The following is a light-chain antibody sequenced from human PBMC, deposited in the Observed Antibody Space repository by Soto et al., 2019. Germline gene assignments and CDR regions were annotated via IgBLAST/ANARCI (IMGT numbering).Light chain of an antibody. CDR1: QTISSW. V-gene: IGKV1-5*03. J-gene: IGKJ2*01. CDR3: QQYNTYYT. Sequence: DILMTQSPSTLSASVGDRVTITCRASQTISSWLAWYQQKPGQAPKLLIYKASTLEGGVSSRFSGSGSGTEFTLTISNLQPDDFATYYCQQYNTYYTFGQGTKLEIK. CDR2: KAS.